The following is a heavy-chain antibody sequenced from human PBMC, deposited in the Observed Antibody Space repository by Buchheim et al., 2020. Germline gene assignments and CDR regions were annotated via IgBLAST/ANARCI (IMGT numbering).Heavy chain of an antibody. CDR1: GFRFSDYY. CDR3: ARDGRGKRPFDGFDI. D-gene: IGHD4-23*01. J-gene: IGHJ3*02. Sequence: EVQLVESGGGLVKSGGSLRLSCVGSGFRFSDYYMTWVRQAPVKGLEWVATMKDDGSETYYVDSVKGRFTMFRVNTRNSLFLQIDSLRVEDTAVYYCARDGRGKRPFDGFDIWGQGT. CDR2: MKDDGSET. V-gene: IGHV3-7*01.